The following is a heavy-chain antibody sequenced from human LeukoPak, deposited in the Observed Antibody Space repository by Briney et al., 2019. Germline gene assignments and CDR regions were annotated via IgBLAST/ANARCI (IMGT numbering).Heavy chain of an antibody. D-gene: IGHD1-26*01. CDR1: GFTFSSYG. V-gene: IGHV3-33*01. CDR3: ARDHYPSNWFDP. Sequence: SGGSLRLSCAASGFTFSSYGMHWVRQAPGKGLEWVAVIWYDGSNKFYADSVKGRFTISRDNSKNMLYLQMNDLRAEDTAVYYCARDHYPSNWFDPWGQGTLVTVSS. J-gene: IGHJ5*02. CDR2: IWYDGSNK.